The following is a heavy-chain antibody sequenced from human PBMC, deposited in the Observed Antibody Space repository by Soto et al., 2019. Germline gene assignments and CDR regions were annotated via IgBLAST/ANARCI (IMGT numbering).Heavy chain of an antibody. V-gene: IGHV3-64*01. D-gene: IGHD6-19*01. CDR1: GFTFSSYG. CDR3: ARYSGGWYDY. J-gene: IGHJ4*02. CDR2: ISSDGGTT. Sequence: EVQLVESGGGLVQPGGSLRLSCAASGFTFSSYGMHWVRHAPGKGLEYVSAISSDGGTTYHANSVKGRFTISRDNSKNTLYLQMGSLRAEDMAVYHCARYSGGWYDYWGQGTLVTVSS.